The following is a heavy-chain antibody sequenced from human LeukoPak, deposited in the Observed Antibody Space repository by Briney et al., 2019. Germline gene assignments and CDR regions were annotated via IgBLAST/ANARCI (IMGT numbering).Heavy chain of an antibody. CDR3: AKRPSYCSSTSCYDWFDP. J-gene: IGHJ5*02. D-gene: IGHD2-2*01. Sequence: GGSLRLSCAASGFTFSSYAMSWVRQAPGKGLEWVSAISGSGGSTYYADSVKGRFTISRDNSKHTLSLQMNSLRAEDTAVYYCAKRPSYCSSTSCYDWFDPWGQGTLVTVSS. CDR2: ISGSGGST. CDR1: GFTFSSYA. V-gene: IGHV3-23*01.